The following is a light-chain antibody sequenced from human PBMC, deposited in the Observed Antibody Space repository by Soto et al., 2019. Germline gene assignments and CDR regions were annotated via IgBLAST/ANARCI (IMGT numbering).Light chain of an antibody. J-gene: IGKJ1*01. CDR2: DTS. V-gene: IGKV3-20*01. CDR1: QSGSSSY. Sequence: EIVLTQSPGTLSLSPGERATLSCRASQSGSSSYLAWYQQTPGQAPRLLVYDTSDRATGVPDRFSGSGSGTDCTLTISRLEPEDSAVYYCQQYDSSPWTFGQGTKVEIK. CDR3: QQYDSSPWT.